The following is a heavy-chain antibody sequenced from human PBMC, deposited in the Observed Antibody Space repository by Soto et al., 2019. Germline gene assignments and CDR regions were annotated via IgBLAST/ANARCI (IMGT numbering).Heavy chain of an antibody. CDR2: IYYSGST. J-gene: IGHJ4*02. CDR3: ARCASSCSLGF. V-gene: IGHV4-30-4*01. CDR1: GGSISSGDYY. Sequence: QVELQESGPGLAKPSQTLSLTCTVSGGSISSGDYYWSWIRQPPGKGLEWIGYIYYSGSTYYNPSLMSRVTISVDTAKNQFSLKLSSVTAADTAVYYCARCASSCSLGFWGQGTLVTVSS. D-gene: IGHD2-15*01.